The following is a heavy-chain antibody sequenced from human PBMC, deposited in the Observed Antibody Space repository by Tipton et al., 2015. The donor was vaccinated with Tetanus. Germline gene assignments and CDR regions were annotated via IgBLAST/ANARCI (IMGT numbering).Heavy chain of an antibody. CDR1: GYIFTNYW. D-gene: IGHD2-21*02. J-gene: IGHJ5*02. V-gene: IGHV5-51*01. CDR3: ARHFFRTAHSPMDP. CDR2: IFPSDSET. Sequence: VQLVQSGAEVKKPGESLKISCKASGYIFTNYWIAWVRQMPGKGLEYMGIIFPSDSETRYNPTFRGQVTMSVDKATNTAYLQWSSLKASDTALYFCARHFFRTAHSPMDPWGQGTLVTVSS.